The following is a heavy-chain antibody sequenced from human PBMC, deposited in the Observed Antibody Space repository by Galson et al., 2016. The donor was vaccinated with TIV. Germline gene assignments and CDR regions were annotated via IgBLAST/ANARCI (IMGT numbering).Heavy chain of an antibody. D-gene: IGHD1-7*01. Sequence: SLRLSCAASGFTFSSYGMHWVRQAPGKGLEWVAVIWHDGSNRHYADSVKGRFTISRDNSQDTVYLQMNSLRAEDTAVYYCARDGELELQYGFDIWGQGTTVTVSS. CDR2: IWHDGSNR. CDR3: ARDGELELQYGFDI. V-gene: IGHV3-33*01. CDR1: GFTFSSYG. J-gene: IGHJ3*02.